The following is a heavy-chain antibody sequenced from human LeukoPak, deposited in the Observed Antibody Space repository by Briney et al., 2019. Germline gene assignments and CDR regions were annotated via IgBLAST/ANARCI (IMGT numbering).Heavy chain of an antibody. CDR2: ISSSSSYI. Sequence: GGSLRLSCAASGFTFSSYSMNWVRQAPGKGLEWVSSISSSSSYIYYADSVKGRFTISRDNAKNSLYLQMNSLRAEDTAVYYCAKGSGSGWYGWFAPWGQGTLVTVSS. J-gene: IGHJ5*02. CDR1: GFTFSSYS. CDR3: AKGSGSGWYGWFAP. V-gene: IGHV3-21*01. D-gene: IGHD6-19*01.